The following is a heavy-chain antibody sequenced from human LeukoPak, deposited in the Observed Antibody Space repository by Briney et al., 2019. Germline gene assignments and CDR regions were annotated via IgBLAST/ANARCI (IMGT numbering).Heavy chain of an antibody. D-gene: IGHD2-2*01. Sequence: SETLSLTCTVSGGSISSSSYYWGWIRQPPGKGLEWIGSMYSSGSTYYNLSLKSRVTISVDKSKNQFSLKLNSVTAADTAVYYCARDYCTSTTCPNWFDPWGQGTLVTVSS. J-gene: IGHJ5*02. CDR1: GGSISSSSYY. CDR2: MYSSGST. V-gene: IGHV4-39*07. CDR3: ARDYCTSTTCPNWFDP.